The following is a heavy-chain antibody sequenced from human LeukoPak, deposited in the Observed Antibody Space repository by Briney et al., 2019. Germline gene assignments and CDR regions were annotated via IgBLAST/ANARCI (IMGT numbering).Heavy chain of an antibody. CDR1: GDSISRTNSGTYY. D-gene: IGHD2-21*01. CDR3: ARESRIRIDP. Sequence: PSETLSLTCTVSGDSISRTNSGTYYWTWIRQPAGKGLEWIGRISATGNTNHNPSLKSRLTISIDTSKNQFSLNLSSVTAADTAVYYCARESRIRIDPWGQGTLVTVSS. CDR2: ISATGNT. J-gene: IGHJ5*02. V-gene: IGHV4-61*02.